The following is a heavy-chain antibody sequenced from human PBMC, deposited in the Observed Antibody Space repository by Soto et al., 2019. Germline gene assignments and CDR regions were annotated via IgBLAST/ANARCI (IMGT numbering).Heavy chain of an antibody. CDR2: IYYSGST. D-gene: IGHD6-19*01. CDR1: GGSISSGDYY. CDR3: ARETVAVAGSEYFQH. J-gene: IGHJ1*01. Sequence: SETLSLTCTVSGGSISSGDYYWSWIRQPPGKGLEWIGYIYYSGSTYYNPSLKSRVTISVDTSKNQFSLKLSSVTAADTAVYYCARETVAVAGSEYFQHWGQGTLVTVSS. V-gene: IGHV4-30-4*01.